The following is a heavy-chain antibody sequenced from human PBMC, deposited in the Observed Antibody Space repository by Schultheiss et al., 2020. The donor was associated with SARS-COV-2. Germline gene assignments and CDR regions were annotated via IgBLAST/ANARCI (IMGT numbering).Heavy chain of an antibody. CDR1: GGSISSYY. CDR2: IYYSGST. D-gene: IGHD1-26*01. Sequence: SETLSLTCAVYGGSISSYYWSWIRQPPGKGLEWIGYIYYSGSTNYNPSLKSRVTISVDTSKNQFSLKLSSVTAADTAVYYCARDPGAFDDAFDIWGQGTMVTVSS. CDR3: ARDPGAFDDAFDI. J-gene: IGHJ3*02. V-gene: IGHV4-59*01.